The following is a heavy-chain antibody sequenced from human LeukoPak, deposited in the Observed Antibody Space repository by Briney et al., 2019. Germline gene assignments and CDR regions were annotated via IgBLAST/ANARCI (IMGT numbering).Heavy chain of an antibody. CDR1: GFTFSDYY. D-gene: IGHD4-17*01. CDR3: ARRSGDPQTDYFDY. Sequence: KPGGSLRLSCAASGFTFSDYYMSWIRQAPGKGLEWVSYLSSSGGIIYYADSVKGRFTISRDNAKNSLYLQMNSPRAEDTAVYYCARRSGDPQTDYFDYWGQGTLVTVSS. J-gene: IGHJ4*02. CDR2: LSSSGGII. V-gene: IGHV3-11*04.